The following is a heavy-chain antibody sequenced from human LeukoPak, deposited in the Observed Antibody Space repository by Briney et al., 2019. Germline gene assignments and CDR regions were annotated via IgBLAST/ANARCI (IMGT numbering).Heavy chain of an antibody. J-gene: IGHJ6*03. Sequence: TLSLTCTVSGASISGSGYYCSWIRQHPGKSLEWIGDIYHSGSAYYNPSLKSRVTISVHTSKNPFSLNLSSVPAADTAVYYCARVPMGASYYYMDVWGRGTTVTVSS. D-gene: IGHD1-26*01. CDR1: GASISGSGYY. CDR3: ARVPMGASYYYMDV. CDR2: IYHSGSA. V-gene: IGHV4-31*03.